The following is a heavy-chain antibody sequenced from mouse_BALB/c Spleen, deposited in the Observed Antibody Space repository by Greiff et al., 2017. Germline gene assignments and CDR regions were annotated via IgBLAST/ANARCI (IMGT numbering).Heavy chain of an antibody. CDR2: IWSGGST. J-gene: IGHJ4*01. Sequence: QVQLKESGPGLVQPSQSLSITCTVSGFSLTSYGVHWVRQSPGKGLEWLGVIWSGGSTDYNAAFISRLSISKDNSKSQVFFKMNSLQANDTAIYYCARKDYYGRYGSAMDYWGQGTSVTVSS. CDR3: ARKDYYGRYGSAMDY. D-gene: IGHD1-1*01. CDR1: GFSLTSYG. V-gene: IGHV2-2*02.